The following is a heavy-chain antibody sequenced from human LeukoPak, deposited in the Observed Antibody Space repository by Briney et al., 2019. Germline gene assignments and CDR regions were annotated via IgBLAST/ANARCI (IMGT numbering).Heavy chain of an antibody. Sequence: GGSLRLSCAASGFSFSRYGMSWVRQAPGKGLEWVSSISGHGGVTYYADSVKGRVTISRDNSNNTLHLQMNSLRAEDTAVYYCAKVSYITMRVVVITGFDYWGQGTLVTVSS. CDR2: ISGHGGVT. D-gene: IGHD3-22*01. J-gene: IGHJ4*02. CDR1: GFSFSRYG. CDR3: AKVSYITMRVVVITGFDY. V-gene: IGHV3-23*01.